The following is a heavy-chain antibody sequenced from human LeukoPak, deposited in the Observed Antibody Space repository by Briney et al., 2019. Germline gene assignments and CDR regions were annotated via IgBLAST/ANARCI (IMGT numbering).Heavy chain of an antibody. CDR3: AKATSVVNLFDY. D-gene: IGHD4-23*01. CDR1: GFTFSSYA. J-gene: IGHJ4*02. Sequence: GGSLRLSCAASGFTFSSYAMSWVRQAPWKGLEWVSALSRSGDTTYYADSVKGRFTISRDNSKNTLYLQMNSLRVDDTAVYYCAKATSVVNLFDYWGQGTLVTVSS. CDR2: LSRSGDTT. V-gene: IGHV3-23*01.